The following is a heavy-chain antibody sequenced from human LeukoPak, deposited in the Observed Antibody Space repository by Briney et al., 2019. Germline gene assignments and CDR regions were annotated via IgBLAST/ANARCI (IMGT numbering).Heavy chain of an antibody. CDR2: INADGSAT. D-gene: IGHD2-2*01. CDR3: VRGTLRDCSYTSCTRGNWFDP. CDR1: GFTFSSHW. Sequence: GGSLRLSCAASGFTFSSHWMHWVRQAPEKGLVGVSHINADGSATYYAASVKGRFTISRDNARNTLYLQMHSLTAEDTGVYYCVRGTLRDCSYTSCTRGNWFDPWGQGTLVTVSS. J-gene: IGHJ5*02. V-gene: IGHV3-74*01.